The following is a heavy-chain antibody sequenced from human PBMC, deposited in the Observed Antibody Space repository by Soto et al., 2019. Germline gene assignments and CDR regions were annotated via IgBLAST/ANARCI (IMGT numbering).Heavy chain of an antibody. CDR1: GFTFSSSS. CDR2: ISSSSSYI. D-gene: IGHD3-22*01. Sequence: PGGSLRLSCAASGFTFSSSSMIWVRQAPGKGLEWVSYISSSSSYIYYVDSVKGRFTISRDNAKNSLYLHMSSLRAEDTAVYYCATLYQFDGSSYFTFDYWGHGT. CDR3: ATLYQFDGSSYFTFDY. J-gene: IGHJ4*01. V-gene: IGHV3-21*01.